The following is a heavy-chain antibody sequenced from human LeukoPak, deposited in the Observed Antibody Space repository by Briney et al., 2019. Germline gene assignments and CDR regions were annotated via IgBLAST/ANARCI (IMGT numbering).Heavy chain of an antibody. CDR2: IYTSGST. CDR1: RGSISSYY. J-gene: IGHJ4*02. D-gene: IGHD2-2*01. CDR3: ARGRLTRGFDY. V-gene: IGHV4-4*07. Sequence: SETLSLTCSVSRGSISSYYWSWIRQPAGKGLEWIGRIYTSGSTNYNPSLKSRVTISVDTSKNQFSLKLSSVTAADTAVYYCARGRLTRGFDYWGQGTLVTVSS.